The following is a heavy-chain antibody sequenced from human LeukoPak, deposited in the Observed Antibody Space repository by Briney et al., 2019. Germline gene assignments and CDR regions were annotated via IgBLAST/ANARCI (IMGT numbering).Heavy chain of an antibody. CDR3: AREFGHNRWYFDY. CDR2: INNVGSHI. Sequence: GGSLRLSCAASGFTFSSSAMNWVRQAPGKGLEWVSSINNVGSHIYYAGSVRGRFTISRDNAKNSLYLQMSSLRAEDTAVYYCAREFGHNRWYFDYWGQGALVTVSS. CDR1: GFTFSSSA. J-gene: IGHJ4*02. V-gene: IGHV3-21*01. D-gene: IGHD5-24*01.